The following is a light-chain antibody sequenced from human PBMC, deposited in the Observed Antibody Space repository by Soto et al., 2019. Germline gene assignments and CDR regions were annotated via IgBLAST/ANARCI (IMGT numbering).Light chain of an antibody. J-gene: IGKJ5*01. CDR3: QQYDTLPPT. V-gene: IGKV1-33*01. CDR2: DVS. CDR1: RDISNF. Sequence: DIQMTQSPFSMSASVGDRVTITCQASRDISNFLNWYQQRPGTAPKLLIYDVSNLETGVPSRFSGIGSGTEFSLIISNLQAEDTATYFCQQYDTLPPTFGQGTRLDIK.